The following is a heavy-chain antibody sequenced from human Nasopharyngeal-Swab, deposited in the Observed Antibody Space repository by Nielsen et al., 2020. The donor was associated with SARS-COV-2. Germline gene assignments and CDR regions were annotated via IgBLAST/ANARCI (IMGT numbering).Heavy chain of an antibody. J-gene: IGHJ6*02. CDR3: AKDYMVRGGNYYYYYGMDV. D-gene: IGHD3-10*01. V-gene: IGHV3-23*01. CDR1: GFTVSSYA. Sequence: GGARRLYCAASGFTVSSYAMSWVRKARGKGLEWVSAISGSGGSTYYADSVKGRFTISRDNSRNTLYLQMNSLRAEDTAVYYCAKDYMVRGGNYYYYYGMDVWGQGTTVTVSS. CDR2: ISGSGGST.